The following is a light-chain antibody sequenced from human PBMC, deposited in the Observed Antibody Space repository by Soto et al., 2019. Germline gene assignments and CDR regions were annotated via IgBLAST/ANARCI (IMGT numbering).Light chain of an antibody. CDR3: QQYNNWPGT. J-gene: IGKJ1*01. V-gene: IGKV3D-15*01. CDR1: QSVRSEK. Sequence: IVSTLSLCTVSLSPGERATLTCRASQSVRSEKLAWYQQKPGQAPRLLIYHASSRATGIPDRFSGSGSWTEFTLTISSLQSEDFALYYCQQYNNWPGTFGQGTKV. CDR2: HAS.